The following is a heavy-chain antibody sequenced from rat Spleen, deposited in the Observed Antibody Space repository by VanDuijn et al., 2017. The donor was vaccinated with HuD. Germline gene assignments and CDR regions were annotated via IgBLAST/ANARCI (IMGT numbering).Heavy chain of an antibody. V-gene: IGHV5-25*01. J-gene: IGHJ3*01. CDR3: ARHGAYYGYNYNWFAY. Sequence: EVQLVESGGGQVQPGRSLKLSCVASGFTFNDFDMAWVRQAPTKGLEWVASISPTGDNSYYRDSVKGRFTISRNDAESTLYLQMDSLRSEDTATYYCARHGAYYGYNYNWFAYWGQGTLVAVSS. CDR1: GFTFNDFD. CDR2: ISPTGDNS. D-gene: IGHD1-9*01.